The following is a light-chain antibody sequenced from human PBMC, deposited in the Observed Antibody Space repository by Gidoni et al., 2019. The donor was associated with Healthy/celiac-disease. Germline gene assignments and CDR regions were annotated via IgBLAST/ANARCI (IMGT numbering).Light chain of an antibody. Sequence: DIQMTQSPYSLSASGGDRVTITCRASKSNSSYLNWYQQKQGKAPTLLIYAASSFQSGVPSRFSGSGSVTDFTLTISSLQPEDFAPYYCQQSYSTPLTFGGGTKVEIK. CDR3: QQSYSTPLT. J-gene: IGKJ4*01. V-gene: IGKV1-39*01. CDR1: KSNSSY. CDR2: AAS.